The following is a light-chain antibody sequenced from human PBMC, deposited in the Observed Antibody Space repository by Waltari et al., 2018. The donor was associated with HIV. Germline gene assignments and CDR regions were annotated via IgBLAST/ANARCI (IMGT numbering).Light chain of an antibody. CDR2: GAS. V-gene: IGKV3-15*01. CDR1: QSISTN. J-gene: IGKJ4*01. Sequence: DIVLTQSPATLSVFPGERATLSCRASQSISTNLAWYQQKPGQAPRPLIYGASTRDTGIPARFSGTGSGTEFTLTISSLQSEDFAVYYCQQDDDWPPLSFGGGTKVEIK. CDR3: QQDDDWPPLS.